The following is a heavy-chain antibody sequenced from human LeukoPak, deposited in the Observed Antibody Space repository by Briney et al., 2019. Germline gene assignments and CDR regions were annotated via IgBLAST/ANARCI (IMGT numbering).Heavy chain of an antibody. V-gene: IGHV4-38-2*02. CDR1: GGSISSYY. J-gene: IGHJ6*03. CDR3: ARHAGRGSYYYYYMDV. CDR2: IYHSGST. Sequence: SETLSLTCTVSGGSISSYYWGWIRQPPGKGLEWIGSIYHSGSTYYNPSLKSRVTISVDTSKNQFSLKLSSVTAADTAVYYCARHAGRGSYYYYYMDVWGKGTTVTVSS. D-gene: IGHD3-10*01.